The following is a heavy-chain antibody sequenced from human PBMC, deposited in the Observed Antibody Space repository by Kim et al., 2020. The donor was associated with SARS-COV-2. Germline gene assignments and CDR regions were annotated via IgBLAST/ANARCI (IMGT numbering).Heavy chain of an antibody. Sequence: ASVKVSCKASGYTFTGYYMHWVRQAPGQGLEWMGWINPNSGATNYAQKFQGWVTMTRDTSISTAYMELSRLRSDDTAVYYCARDSYSSSWPRFDYWGQGTLVTVSS. V-gene: IGHV1-2*04. D-gene: IGHD6-13*01. CDR1: GYTFTGYY. CDR2: INPNSGAT. CDR3: ARDSYSSSWPRFDY. J-gene: IGHJ4*02.